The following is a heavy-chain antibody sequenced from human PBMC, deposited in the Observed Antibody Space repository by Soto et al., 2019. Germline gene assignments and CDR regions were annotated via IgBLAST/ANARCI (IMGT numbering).Heavy chain of an antibody. CDR2: INSYNGNT. D-gene: IGHD3-10*01. CDR3: ARSAGVVDGDDY. CDR1: GYIFINYG. Sequence: QVRLVQSGAEVKKPGASVKVSCKASGYIFINYGISWVRQAPGQGLEWMGWINSYNGNTNSAQKVQSRVTMTTDTSTNTAYMELRSLTADDTAVYYCARSAGVVDGDDYWGQGTRVTVSS. V-gene: IGHV1-18*01. J-gene: IGHJ4*02.